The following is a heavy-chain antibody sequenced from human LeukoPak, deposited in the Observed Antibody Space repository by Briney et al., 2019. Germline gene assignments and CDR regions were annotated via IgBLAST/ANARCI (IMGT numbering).Heavy chain of an antibody. CDR1: GYTFINYD. CDR2: MNPNSGNT. J-gene: IGHJ3*02. D-gene: IGHD3-16*01. CDR3: ARLSTLDAFDI. V-gene: IGHV1-8*01. Sequence: ASMKVSCKASGYTFINYDINWVRQATGQGLEWMGWMNPNSGNTGHAQKFQGRVTMTRNTSISTAYMELSSLRSEDTAVYYCARLSTLDAFDIWGQGTMVTVSS.